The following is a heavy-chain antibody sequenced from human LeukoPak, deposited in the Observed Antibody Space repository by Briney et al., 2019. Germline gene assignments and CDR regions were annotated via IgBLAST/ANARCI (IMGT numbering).Heavy chain of an antibody. J-gene: IGHJ3*02. CDR2: IYYSGST. Sequence: SETLSLTCTVSGGSISSSSYYWGWIRQPPGKGLEWIGSIYYSGSTYYNPSLKSRVTISVDTSKNQFSLKLSSVTAADTAVYYCARLPLGDDASDIWGQGTMVTVSS. CDR1: GGSISSSSYY. V-gene: IGHV4-39*01. D-gene: IGHD3-16*01. CDR3: ARLPLGDDASDI.